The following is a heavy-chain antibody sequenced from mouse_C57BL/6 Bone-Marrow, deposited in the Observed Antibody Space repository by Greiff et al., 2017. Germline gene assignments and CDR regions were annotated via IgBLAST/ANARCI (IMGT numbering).Heavy chain of an antibody. V-gene: IGHV1-69*01. CDR1: GYTFTSYW. D-gene: IGHD1-1*01. CDR3: ARDTVEANDYAMYY. Sequence: QVQLQQPGAELVMPGASVKLSCKASGYTFTSYWMHWVKQRPGQGLEWIGEIDPSDSYTNYNQKFKGKSTLTVDKSSSTAYMQLSSLTSEDSAVYYCARDTVEANDYAMYYWGQGTSVTVSS. CDR2: IDPSDSYT. J-gene: IGHJ4*01.